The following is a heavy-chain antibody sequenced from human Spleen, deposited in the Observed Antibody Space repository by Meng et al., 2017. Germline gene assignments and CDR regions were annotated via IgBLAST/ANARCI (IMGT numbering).Heavy chain of an antibody. D-gene: IGHD6-13*01. CDR3: ARDEDISAAGKLFGDY. J-gene: IGHJ4*02. V-gene: IGHV1-2*06. CDR1: GYTFPAYY. Sequence: APRVQSGAELKKPGASVKVSCKPSGYTFPAYYIHWVRQAPGQGLEWMGHINPDTGDTLYAQKFQGRVSMTGDTSISTAYMELSGLRSDDTAMYYCARDEDISAAGKLFGDYWGQGTLVTVSS. CDR2: INPDTGDT.